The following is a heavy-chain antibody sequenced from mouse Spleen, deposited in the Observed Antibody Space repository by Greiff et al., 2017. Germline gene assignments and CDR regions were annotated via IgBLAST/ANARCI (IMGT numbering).Heavy chain of an antibody. D-gene: IGHD1-1*01. Sequence: EVKLMESGGGLVKPGGSLKLSCAASGFTFSSYAMSWVRQTPEKRLEWVATISDGGSYTYYPDNVKGRFTISRDNAKNNLYLQMSHLKSEDTAMYYCAREDPDYYGSSSGDYWGQGTSVTVSS. CDR2: ISDGGSYT. J-gene: IGHJ4*01. CDR3: AREDPDYYGSSSGDY. V-gene: IGHV5-4*01. CDR1: GFTFSSYA.